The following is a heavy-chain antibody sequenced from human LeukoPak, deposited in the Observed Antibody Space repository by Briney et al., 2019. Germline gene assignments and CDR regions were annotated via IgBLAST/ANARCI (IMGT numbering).Heavy chain of an antibody. CDR2: INPNSGDT. J-gene: IGHJ4*02. Sequence: GASVKVSCKASGYIFTGYYMHWVRPAPGQGLEWMGWINPNSGDTNYAQKFQGRVTMNRDTSIRTAYMALSRLRSGDTAVYYCARGQYYFDYWGQGTLVTVSS. CDR3: ARGQYYFDY. CDR1: GYIFTGYY. V-gene: IGHV1-2*02. D-gene: IGHD6-19*01.